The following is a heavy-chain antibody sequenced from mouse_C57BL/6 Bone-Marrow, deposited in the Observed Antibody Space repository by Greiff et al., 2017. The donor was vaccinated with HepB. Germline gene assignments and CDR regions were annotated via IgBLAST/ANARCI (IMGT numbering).Heavy chain of an antibody. V-gene: IGHV3-6*01. CDR1: GYSITSGYY. CDR3: ARGLLTYFDV. D-gene: IGHD2-3*01. J-gene: IGHJ1*03. Sequence: EVKLMESGPGLVKPSQSLSLTCSVPGYSITSGYYWNWIRQFPGNKLEWMGYISYDGSNNYNPSLKNRISITRDTSKNQFFLKLNSVTTEDTATYYCARGLLTYFDVWGTGTTVTVSS. CDR2: ISYDGSN.